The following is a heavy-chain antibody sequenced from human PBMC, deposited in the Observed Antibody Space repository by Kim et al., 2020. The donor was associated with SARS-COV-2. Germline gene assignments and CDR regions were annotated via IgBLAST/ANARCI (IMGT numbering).Heavy chain of an antibody. J-gene: IGHJ4*02. CDR3: ARRGDHGPYPDY. Sequence: GESLKISCKGSGYSFTSYWIGWGRQMPGKGLEWMGIIYPDDSDARYSPSFQGQVTISADNSITTAYLQWSSLSASDTAMYYCARRGDHGPYPDYWGRGTLVTVSS. CDR2: IYPDDSDA. D-gene: IGHD4-17*01. V-gene: IGHV5-51*01. CDR1: GYSFTSYW.